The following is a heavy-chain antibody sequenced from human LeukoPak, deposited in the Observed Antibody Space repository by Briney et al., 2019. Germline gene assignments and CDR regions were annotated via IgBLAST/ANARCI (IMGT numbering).Heavy chain of an antibody. CDR1: GGSINNYY. D-gene: IGHD2-15*01. J-gene: IGHJ3*02. Sequence: SETLSLTCTVSGGSINNYYRSRIRQPAGKGLEWIGRIYTRGSTNYNPSLKSRVTMSVDTSKNQFSLKLSSVTAADTAVYYCARGRYCSADICSGGDAFDIWGQGTMVSVSS. CDR2: IYTRGST. CDR3: ARGRYCSADICSGGDAFDI. V-gene: IGHV4-4*07.